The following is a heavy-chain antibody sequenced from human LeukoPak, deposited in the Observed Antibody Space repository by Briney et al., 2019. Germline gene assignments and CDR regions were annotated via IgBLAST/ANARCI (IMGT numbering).Heavy chain of an antibody. Sequence: PSETLSLTCTVSGGSISSSSYYWGWIRQPPGKGLEWIGSIYYSGSTYYNPSLTSRVTISVDTSKNQFSLKLSSVTAADTAVYYCASESYYDILTGSPSYYFNYWGQGTLVTVSS. CDR3: ASESYYDILTGSPSYYFNY. D-gene: IGHD3-9*01. CDR2: IYYSGST. J-gene: IGHJ4*02. V-gene: IGHV4-39*01. CDR1: GGSISSSSYY.